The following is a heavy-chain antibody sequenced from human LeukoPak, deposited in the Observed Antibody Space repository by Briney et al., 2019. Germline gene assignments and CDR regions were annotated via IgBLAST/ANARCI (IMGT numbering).Heavy chain of an antibody. J-gene: IGHJ4*02. CDR1: GGSFSGYY. CDR2: INHSGST. V-gene: IGHV4-34*01. Sequence: SETLSLTCAVYGGSFSGYYWSWIRQPPGKGLEWIGEINHSGSTNYNPSLKCRVTISVDTSKNQFSLKLSSVTAADTAVYYCARGLPPHCSGGSCRRRGYYFDYWGQGTLVTVSS. D-gene: IGHD2-15*01. CDR3: ARGLPPHCSGGSCRRRGYYFDY.